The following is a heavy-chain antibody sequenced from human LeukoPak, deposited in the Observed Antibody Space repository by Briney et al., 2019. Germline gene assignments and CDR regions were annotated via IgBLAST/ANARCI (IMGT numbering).Heavy chain of an antibody. V-gene: IGHV1-2*02. CDR2: INPRNGAR. Sequence: ASVKVSRKSPVYTFTNFNIHWVRHAPRQGPDWMGYINPRNGARSYSQKFQGRLTFATDSSISTAYTEVGSLKSDDTGLYYCARDPRDTGGSYDPWGQGTLLTVSS. D-gene: IGHD2-8*02. CDR1: VYTFTNFN. CDR3: ARDPRDTGGSYDP. J-gene: IGHJ5*02.